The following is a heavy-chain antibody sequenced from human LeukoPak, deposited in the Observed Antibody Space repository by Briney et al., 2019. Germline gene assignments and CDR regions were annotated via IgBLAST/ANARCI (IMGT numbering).Heavy chain of an antibody. CDR1: GFTFSSYG. CDR3: ARDTPPMYYYDSSGYSYFDY. J-gene: IGHJ4*02. V-gene: IGHV3-20*04. D-gene: IGHD3-22*01. Sequence: GGSLRLSCAASGFTFSSYGMSWVRQAPGKGLEWVSGINWNGGSTGYADSVKGRFTISRDNAKNSLYLQMNSLRAEDTALYYCARDTPPMYYYDSSGYSYFDYWGQGTLVTVSS. CDR2: INWNGGST.